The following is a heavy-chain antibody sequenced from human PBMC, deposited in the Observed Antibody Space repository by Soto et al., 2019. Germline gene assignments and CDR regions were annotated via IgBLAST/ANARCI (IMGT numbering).Heavy chain of an antibody. CDR3: ATFRGMTTATTERSFDY. V-gene: IGHV4-30-2*01. Sequence: PSETLSLTCAVSGGSISSGGYSWSWIRQPPGKGLEWIGYIYHSGSTYYNPSLKSRVTISVDTSKNQFSLKLNSVTAADAAVYYCATFRGMTTATTERSFDYWGQGTLVTVSS. D-gene: IGHD4-17*01. J-gene: IGHJ4*02. CDR2: IYHSGST. CDR1: GGSISSGGYS.